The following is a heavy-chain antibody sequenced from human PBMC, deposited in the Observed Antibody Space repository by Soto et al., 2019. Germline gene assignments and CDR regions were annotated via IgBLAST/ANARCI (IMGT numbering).Heavy chain of an antibody. CDR3: ARAISGYVT. CDR1: GITYNTYA. V-gene: IGHV1-3*01. J-gene: IGHJ4*02. Sequence: QVQLVQSGAEIKKPGASVKLSCKASGITYNTYAIHWVRQAPGQGLEWMGWINAGNGDTRYSQNFQGRVTLTRDTSASTVYMDLDSLKSGDTGLYYCARAISGYVTWGQGTLVTVSS. CDR2: INAGNGDT. D-gene: IGHD5-12*01.